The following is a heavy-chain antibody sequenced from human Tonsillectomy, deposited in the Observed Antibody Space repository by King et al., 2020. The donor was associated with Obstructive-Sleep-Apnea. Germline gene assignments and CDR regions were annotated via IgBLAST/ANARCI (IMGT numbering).Heavy chain of an antibody. J-gene: IGHJ4*02. CDR1: GFTFSSYW. V-gene: IGHV3-7*03. CDR2: IKQAGSEK. CDR3: ASDHEGPWAFDH. D-gene: IGHD1-26*01. Sequence: EWQLVQSGGGLVQPGGSLRLSCAASGFTFSSYWMSWVRQAPGKGLEWVANIKQAGSEKFYVDSVKGRFTISRDNAKNSLFLQMNSLRAEDTAVYYCASDHEGPWAFDHWGQGTLVTVSS.